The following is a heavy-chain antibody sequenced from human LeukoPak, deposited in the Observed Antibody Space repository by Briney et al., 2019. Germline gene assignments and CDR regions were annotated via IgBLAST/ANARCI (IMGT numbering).Heavy chain of an antibody. V-gene: IGHV3-23*01. CDR3: ANSEDSSGYYRRAFDY. CDR1: GFTFSSYA. J-gene: IGHJ4*02. CDR2: ISGSGGST. Sequence: GRSLRLSCAASGFTFSSYAMSWVRQAPGKGLEWVSAISGSGGSTYYADSVKGRFTISRDNSKNTLYLQMNSLRAEDTAVYYCANSEDSSGYYRRAFDYWGQGTLVTVSS. D-gene: IGHD3-22*01.